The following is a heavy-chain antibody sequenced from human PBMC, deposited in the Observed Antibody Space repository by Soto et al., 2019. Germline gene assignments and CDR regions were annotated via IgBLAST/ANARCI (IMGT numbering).Heavy chain of an antibody. CDR3: TRSAISPYGGLIGPFDY. D-gene: IGHD3-16*02. CDR2: INPANGNT. J-gene: IGHJ4*02. V-gene: IGHV1-3*05. CDR1: GYTFTAYA. Sequence: QVQLAQSGAEERKPGASVKVSCEATGYTFTAYAMHWVRQAPGQRLEWMGWINPANGNTKYSQKFQGRLTSTSDTSANTVYMELNSLTSEDTAMYDCTRSAISPYGGLIGPFDYWGQGNLVTVSS.